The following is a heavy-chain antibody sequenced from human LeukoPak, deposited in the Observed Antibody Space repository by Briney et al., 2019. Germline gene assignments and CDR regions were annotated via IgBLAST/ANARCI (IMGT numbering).Heavy chain of an antibody. J-gene: IGHJ5*02. CDR2: IRYDGRNK. V-gene: IGHV3-30*02. Sequence: GGSLRLSCAASGFTFSTYGMHWVRQAPGKGLEWVAFIRYDGRNKYYADSVKGRFTISRDNPKKSLYLQMNSLRAEDTAVYYCARGATTTRFGRFDPWGQGTLVIVSS. D-gene: IGHD4-17*01. CDR1: GFTFSTYG. CDR3: ARGATTTRFGRFDP.